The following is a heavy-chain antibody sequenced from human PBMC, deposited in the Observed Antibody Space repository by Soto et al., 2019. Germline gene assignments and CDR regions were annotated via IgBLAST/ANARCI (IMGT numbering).Heavy chain of an antibody. J-gene: IGHJ3*02. CDR1: GFTVSSNY. CDR2: IYSGGNT. CDR3: AREVRVRGFAFDI. Sequence: LRLSCAVSGFTVSSNYMNWVRQAPGKGLEWVSFIYSGGNTYYADSGKGRFTISRDNSKNMLYLQMNSLRVEDTAVYYCAREVRVRGFAFDIWGQGTMVTVSS. D-gene: IGHD3-3*01. V-gene: IGHV3-66*01.